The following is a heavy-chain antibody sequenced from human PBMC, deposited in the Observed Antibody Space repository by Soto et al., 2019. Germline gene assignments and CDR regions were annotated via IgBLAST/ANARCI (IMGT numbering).Heavy chain of an antibody. V-gene: IGHV3-53*01. CDR1: GFTISGNY. CDR2: IFSGDNT. Sequence: EVQLVESGGGLIQPGGSLRLSCAASGFTISGNYITWVRQAPGKGLEWVSVIFSGDNTFYSDSVKGRFTISRDSSKNTVYLQMNRLRGDDTAVYFCATGLTLPVRPSFDTWDQGTLLTVSS. CDR3: ATGLTLPVRPSFDT. D-gene: IGHD2-21*02. J-gene: IGHJ5*02.